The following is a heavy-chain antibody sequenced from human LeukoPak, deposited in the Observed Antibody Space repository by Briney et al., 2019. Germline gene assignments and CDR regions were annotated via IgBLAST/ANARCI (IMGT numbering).Heavy chain of an antibody. J-gene: IGHJ3*02. V-gene: IGHV1-46*01. Sequence: ASVKVSCKASGYTFTSYYMHWVRQAPGQGLEWMGIINPSGGSTSYAQKFQGRVTMTRDTSTSTVYMELSSLRSEDTAVYYCARVRKPNLKRGYFDWWRTNGPHFDIWGQGTMVTVSS. CDR2: INPSGGST. D-gene: IGHD3-9*01. CDR1: GYTFTSYY. CDR3: ARVRKPNLKRGYFDWWRTNGPHFDI.